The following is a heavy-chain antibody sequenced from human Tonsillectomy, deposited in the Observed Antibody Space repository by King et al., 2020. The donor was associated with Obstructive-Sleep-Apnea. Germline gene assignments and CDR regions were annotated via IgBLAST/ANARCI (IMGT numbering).Heavy chain of an antibody. D-gene: IGHD6-19*01. J-gene: IGHJ6*02. Sequence: QLQESGPGLVKPSGTLSLTCAVSGGSISSSNWWSWVRQPPGKGLEWIGEIYHSGSTNYNPSLKSRVTISVDKSKNQFSLKLSSVTAADTAVYYCARASSGWYLDPFYAVAYYGMDVWGQGTTVTVSS. V-gene: IGHV4-4*02. CDR2: IYHSGST. CDR3: ARASSGWYLDPFYAVAYYGMDV. CDR1: GGSISSSNW.